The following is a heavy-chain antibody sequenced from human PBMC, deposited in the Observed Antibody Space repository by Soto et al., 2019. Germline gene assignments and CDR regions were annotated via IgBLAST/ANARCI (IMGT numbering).Heavy chain of an antibody. CDR1: GFTFSSHD. J-gene: IGHJ2*01. CDR3: AIAEGYGSFDL. CDR2: ISSNGGGT. V-gene: IGHV3-64*01. Sequence: EVQLVESGGGLVQPGGSLRLSCAASGFTFSSHDMHWVRQAPGKGLELVAGISSNGGGTHYSSSVKGRITISRDDSKNTLYLQMGSLRAEDMAVYYCAIAEGYGSFDLGGRGTLVTVSS. D-gene: IGHD1-1*01.